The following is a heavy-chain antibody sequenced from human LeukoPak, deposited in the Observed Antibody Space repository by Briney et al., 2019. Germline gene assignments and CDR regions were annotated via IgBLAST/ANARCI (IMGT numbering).Heavy chain of an antibody. Sequence: SETLSLTCTVSGGSISSGGYYWSWIRQHPGKGLEWIGYIYYSGSTYYNPSLKSRVTISVDTSKNQFSLKLSSVTAADTAVYYCSRERALILTGYDWFDPWGQGNLVTVSS. D-gene: IGHD3-9*01. CDR3: SRERALILTGYDWFDP. CDR1: GGSISSGGYY. V-gene: IGHV4-31*03. J-gene: IGHJ5*02. CDR2: IYYSGST.